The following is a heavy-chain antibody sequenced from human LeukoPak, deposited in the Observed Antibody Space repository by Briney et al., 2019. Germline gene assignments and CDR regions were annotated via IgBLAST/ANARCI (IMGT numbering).Heavy chain of an antibody. J-gene: IGHJ6*02. CDR1: GYTFTSHD. D-gene: IGHD5-18*01. CDR2: IIPIFGTA. V-gene: IGHV1-69*13. CDR3: ARDAGYSYGFDYYYYYGMDV. Sequence: ASVKVSCKASGYTFTSHDINWVRQATGQGLEWMGGIIPIFGTANYAQKFQGRVTITADESTSTAYMELSSLRSEDTAVYYCARDAGYSYGFDYYYYYGMDVWGQGTTVTVSS.